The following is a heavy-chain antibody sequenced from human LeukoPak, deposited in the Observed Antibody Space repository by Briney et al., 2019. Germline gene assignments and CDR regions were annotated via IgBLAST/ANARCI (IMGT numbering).Heavy chain of an antibody. J-gene: IGHJ4*02. CDR2: IHYDGSNK. CDR1: GFTFSSYG. D-gene: IGHD3-10*01. CDR3: AKDPIRGVRPYYFSS. Sequence: AGGSLRLSCAASGFTFSSYGMQWVRQAPGKGLEWVAFIHYDGSNKYYANSVKGRFTISRDNSKNMLYLHMNSLRAEDTAVYYCAKDPIRGVRPYYFSSWGQGTLVTVSS. V-gene: IGHV3-30*02.